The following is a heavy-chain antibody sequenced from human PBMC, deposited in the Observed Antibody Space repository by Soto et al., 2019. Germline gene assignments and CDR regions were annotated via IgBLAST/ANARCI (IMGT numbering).Heavy chain of an antibody. CDR2: INHSGST. CDR3: ASVKNYYSYMDV. Sequence: SETLSLNCAVYGGYFSGYYWSWIRQHPGKGLEWIGEINHSGSTNYTPSLKSRVPISVDTPKNHFSLHLSSVTAADTAVYYCASVKNYYSYMDVWGKGTTVTVSS. CDR1: GGYFSGYY. V-gene: IGHV4-34*01. J-gene: IGHJ6*03.